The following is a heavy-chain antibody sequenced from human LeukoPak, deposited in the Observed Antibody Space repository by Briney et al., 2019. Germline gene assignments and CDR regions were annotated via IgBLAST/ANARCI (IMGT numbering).Heavy chain of an antibody. CDR3: ARNIGVGPNGDS. CDR2: INPQSGGT. J-gene: IGHJ4*02. CDR1: GYSFTAYY. D-gene: IGHD6-19*01. Sequence: GASVKVPCKASGYSFTAYYMHWVRQAPGEGLEWMGWINPQSGGTHYAQKFQGRVTMTRDTSITTAYMELSRLTSDDTALYYCARNIGVGPNGDSWGQGTLVTVSP. V-gene: IGHV1-2*02.